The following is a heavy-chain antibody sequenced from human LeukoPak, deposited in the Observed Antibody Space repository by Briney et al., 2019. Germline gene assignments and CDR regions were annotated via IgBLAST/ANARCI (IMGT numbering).Heavy chain of an antibody. J-gene: IGHJ5*02. CDR2: SSACNGNT. V-gene: IGHV1-18*01. CDR1: SYTFTSYG. Sequence: GASVKVSCKASSYTFTSYGIRWVRQAPGRGLEWMGWSSACNGNTNYAQKLQGRVTMTTDTSTSTAYMELRSLRSDDTAVYYCARDLILTYYDFWSGYSGWFDPWGQGTLVTVSS. D-gene: IGHD3-3*01. CDR3: ARDLILTYYDFWSGYSGWFDP.